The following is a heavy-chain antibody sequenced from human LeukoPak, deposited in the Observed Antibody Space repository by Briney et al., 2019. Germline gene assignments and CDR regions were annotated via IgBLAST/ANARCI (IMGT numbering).Heavy chain of an antibody. CDR1: GFTFSSCG. CDR3: AKRRYCTTTSCHDFDY. V-gene: IGHV3-23*01. Sequence: GGSLRLSCAASGFTFSSCGFNWVRQAPGKGLEWVSAISADGDSTYYADSVKGRFTISRDNSKNTLYLQMNSLRPGDTAVYYCAKRRYCTTTSCHDFDYWGQGTLVTVSS. D-gene: IGHD2-2*01. J-gene: IGHJ4*02. CDR2: ISADGDST.